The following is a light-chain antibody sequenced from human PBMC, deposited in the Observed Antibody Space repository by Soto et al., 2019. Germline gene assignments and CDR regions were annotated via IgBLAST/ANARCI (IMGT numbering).Light chain of an antibody. CDR3: QQSYSIPYT. J-gene: IGKJ2*01. V-gene: IGKV1-39*01. CDR2: AAS. Sequence: DLQMTQSASSLSASVGDRVTITCRASQSISSNLNLHQQKPGKAPKVLIYAASSLQGGVPSSFSGTGSGTDFTLTISSLQPEYFATYYCQQSYSIPYTFGQGTKLEIK. CDR1: QSISSN.